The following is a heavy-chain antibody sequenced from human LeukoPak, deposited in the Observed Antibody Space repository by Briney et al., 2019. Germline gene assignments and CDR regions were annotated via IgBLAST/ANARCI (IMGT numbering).Heavy chain of an antibody. J-gene: IGHJ5*02. V-gene: IGHV4-34*01. D-gene: IGHD3-10*01. CDR1: GGSFIGYD. CDR3: ARGQLGSGMDDP. CDR2: INHSGGT. Sequence: SETLSLTCAVYGGSFIGYDWTWIRQPPGKGLEWIGEINHSGGTNYNPSLKSRLTMSVDTSKNQFSLKLSSVTAADTAVYYCARGQLGSGMDDPWGQGTLVTVSS.